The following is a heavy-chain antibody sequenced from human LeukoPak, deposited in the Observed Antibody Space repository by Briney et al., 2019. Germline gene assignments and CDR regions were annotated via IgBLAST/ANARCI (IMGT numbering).Heavy chain of an antibody. V-gene: IGHV3-23*01. CDR3: AIRRIAAAGINPFYFDY. CDR1: GFTFSSYA. J-gene: IGHJ4*02. D-gene: IGHD6-13*01. CDR2: ISGSGGST. Sequence: GGSLRLSCAASGFTFSSYAMSWVRQAPGKGLGWVSAISGSGGSTYYADSVKGRFTISRDNSKNTLYLQMNSLRAEDTAVYYCAIRRIAAAGINPFYFDYWGQGTLVTVSS.